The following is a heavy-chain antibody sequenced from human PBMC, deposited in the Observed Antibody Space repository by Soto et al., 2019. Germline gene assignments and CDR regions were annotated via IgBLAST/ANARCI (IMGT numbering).Heavy chain of an antibody. CDR1: GFTFSSYG. V-gene: IGHV3-33*01. D-gene: IGHD4-17*01. CDR2: IWYDGSNK. Sequence: QVQLVESGGGVVQPGRSLRLSCAASGFTFSSYGMHWVRHAPGKGLEWVAVIWYDGSNKYYADSVKGRFTISRDNSKNTLYLQMNSLRAEDTAVYYCARSPTVVTEGIDYWGQGTLVTVSS. CDR3: ARSPTVVTEGIDY. J-gene: IGHJ4*02.